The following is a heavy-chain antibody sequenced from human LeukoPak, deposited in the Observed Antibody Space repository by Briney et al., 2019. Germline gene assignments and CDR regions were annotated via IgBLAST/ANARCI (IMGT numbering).Heavy chain of an antibody. CDR1: GFIFSSYW. J-gene: IGHJ4*02. CDR2: IKQDGSDK. CDR3: ARVGRSSRPY. V-gene: IGHV3-7*01. Sequence: PGGSLRLSCAASGFIFSSYWMSWVRQAPGKGLEWVANIKQDGSDKYYVDSVKGRFTISRDNAKSSLYLQMNSLRAEDTAVYYCARVGRSSRPYWGQGTLVTVSS. D-gene: IGHD6-13*01.